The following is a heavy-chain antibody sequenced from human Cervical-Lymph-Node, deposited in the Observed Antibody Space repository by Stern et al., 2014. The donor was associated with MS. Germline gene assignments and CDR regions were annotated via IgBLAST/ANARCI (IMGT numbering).Heavy chain of an antibody. Sequence: QVQLQQWGAGLLRPSETLSLTCAVQGASFSDNYWSWIRQTTGKGLEWIGEINSSVGAHYNPSLMSRATLSVDPSRNKFSLKLSSLTAADTAMYYCARERKVERSSRLLVSFDVWGQGTLVTVSS. J-gene: IGHJ3*01. CDR3: ARERKVERSSRLLVSFDV. V-gene: IGHV4-34*01. CDR2: INSSVGA. D-gene: IGHD1-1*01. CDR1: GASFSDNY.